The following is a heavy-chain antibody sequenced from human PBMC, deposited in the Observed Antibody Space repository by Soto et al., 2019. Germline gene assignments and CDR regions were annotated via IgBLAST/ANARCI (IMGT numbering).Heavy chain of an antibody. D-gene: IGHD4-4*01. CDR1: SGSISSSNW. J-gene: IGHJ4*02. Sequence: SETLSLTCAVSSGSISSSNWWSWVRQPPGKGLEWIGEIYHSGSTNYNPSLKSRVTISVDKSKNQFSLKLSSVTAADTAVYYCARVAPRTYSNYHYFDYWGQGTLVTVSS. CDR3: ARVAPRTYSNYHYFDY. V-gene: IGHV4-4*02. CDR2: IYHSGST.